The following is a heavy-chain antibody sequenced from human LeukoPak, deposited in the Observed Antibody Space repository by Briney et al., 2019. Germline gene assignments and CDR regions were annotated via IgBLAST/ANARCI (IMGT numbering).Heavy chain of an antibody. Sequence: GGSLRLSCAASGFTFSSYSMNWVRQAPGKGLEWVSYISSSGSTIYYADSVKGRFTISRDNAKNSLYLQMNSLRAEDTAVYYCARGRGYSYGFAYWGQGTLVTVSS. CDR3: ARGRGYSYGFAY. D-gene: IGHD5-18*01. J-gene: IGHJ4*02. CDR2: ISSSGSTI. CDR1: GFTFSSYS. V-gene: IGHV3-48*04.